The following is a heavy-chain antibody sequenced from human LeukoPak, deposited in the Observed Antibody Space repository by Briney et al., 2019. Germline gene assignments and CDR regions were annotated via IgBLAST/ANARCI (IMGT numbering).Heavy chain of an antibody. J-gene: IGHJ6*04. CDR3: ARGSRSSWWPRVDV. D-gene: IGHD6-13*01. CDR2: IYYSGST. Sequence: SETLSLTCTVSGGSISSYYWSWIRQPPGKGLEWIGYIYYSGSTNYNPSLKSRVTISVDTSKNQFSLKLSSVTAADTAVYYCARGSRSSWWPRVDVWGKGTTVTVSS. CDR1: GGSISSYY. V-gene: IGHV4-59*01.